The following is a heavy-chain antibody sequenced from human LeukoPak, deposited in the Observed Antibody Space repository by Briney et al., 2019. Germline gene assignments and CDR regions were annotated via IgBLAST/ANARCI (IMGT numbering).Heavy chain of an antibody. CDR3: SALVGYDYYFDY. CDR2: IYPGESDT. V-gene: IGHV5-51*01. Sequence: GESLKISCKGSGYSFTSYLIGWVRPVLGKGLEYMGIIYPGESDTRYSPSFQGQVTISADKSISTAYLQWKSQKASDNAMYYCSALVGYDYYFDYWGQGTLVTVSS. CDR1: GYSFTSYL. D-gene: IGHD3-16*01. J-gene: IGHJ4*02.